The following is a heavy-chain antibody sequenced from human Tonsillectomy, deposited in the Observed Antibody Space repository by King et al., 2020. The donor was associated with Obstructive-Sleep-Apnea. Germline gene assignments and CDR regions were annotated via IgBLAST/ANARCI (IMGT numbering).Heavy chain of an antibody. J-gene: IGHJ4*02. D-gene: IGHD5-24*01. CDR3: ARARDGYNYYFDY. CDR2: ISSSSSYI. V-gene: IGHV3-21*01. Sequence: VQLVESGGGLVKPGGSLRLSCAASGFTFSSYSMNWVRQAPGKGLEWVSSISSSSSYIYYADSVKGRFTISRDNAKNSLDLQMNSLRAEDTAVYYCARARDGYNYYFDYWGQGTLVTVSS. CDR1: GFTFSSYS.